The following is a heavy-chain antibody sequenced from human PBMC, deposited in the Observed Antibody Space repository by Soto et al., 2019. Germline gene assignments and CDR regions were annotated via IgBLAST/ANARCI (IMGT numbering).Heavy chain of an antibody. CDR2: INPGTGQK. J-gene: IGHJ5*02. Sequence: QVLLEQSGAEVRKPGASVNVSCKTSGYTFRSYAMHWVRQAPGQRLEWMGWINPGTGQKKYSQKMQGRVTLTSDASAHTAYMELSRLTSEDTAVYYCARADGYNFDTWFDPWGQGILVTVSS. D-gene: IGHD5-12*01. CDR3: ARADGYNFDTWFDP. CDR1: GYTFRSYA. V-gene: IGHV1-3*01.